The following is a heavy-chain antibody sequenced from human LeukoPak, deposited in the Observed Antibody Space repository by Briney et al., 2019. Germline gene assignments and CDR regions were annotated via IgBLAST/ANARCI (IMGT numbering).Heavy chain of an antibody. V-gene: IGHV4-39*07. CDR3: ARDLDYGGRNWFDP. J-gene: IGHJ5*02. CDR2: IYYSGST. D-gene: IGHD4-17*01. Sequence: SETLSLTCTVSGGSISSSSYYWGWIRQPPGKGLEWIGSIYYSGSTYYNPSLKSRVTISVDTSKNQFSLQLNSVTPEDTAVYYCARDLDYGGRNWFDPWGQGTLVTVSS. CDR1: GGSISSSSYY.